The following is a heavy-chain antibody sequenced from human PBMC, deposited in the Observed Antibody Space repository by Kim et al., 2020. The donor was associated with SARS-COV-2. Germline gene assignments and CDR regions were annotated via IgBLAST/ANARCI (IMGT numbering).Heavy chain of an antibody. CDR2: IYSGGST. J-gene: IGHJ6*02. CDR1: GFTVSSNY. CDR3: ARDQTYSPPEYYYYGMDV. Sequence: GGSLRLSCAASGFTVSSNYMSWVRQAPGKGLEWVSVIYSGGSTYYADSVKGRFTISRDNSKNTLYLQMNSLRAEDTAVYYCARDQTYSPPEYYYYGMDVWGQGTTVTVSS. V-gene: IGHV3-66*01. D-gene: IGHD5-18*01.